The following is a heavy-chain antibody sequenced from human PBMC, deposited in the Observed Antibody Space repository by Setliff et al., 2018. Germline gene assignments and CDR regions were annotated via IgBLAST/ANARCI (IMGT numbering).Heavy chain of an antibody. Sequence: PGGSLRLSCAASGFTFSSYAMSWVRQAPGKGLEWVSAISGSGGSTYYADSVKGRFTISRDNSKNTLYLQMNSLRAEDTAVYYCAKDGYCSSTSCYAARYYYYGMDVWGQGTTVTVSS. CDR3: AKDGYCSSTSCYAARYYYYGMDV. D-gene: IGHD2-2*03. J-gene: IGHJ6*02. V-gene: IGHV3-23*01. CDR1: GFTFSSYA. CDR2: ISGSGGST.